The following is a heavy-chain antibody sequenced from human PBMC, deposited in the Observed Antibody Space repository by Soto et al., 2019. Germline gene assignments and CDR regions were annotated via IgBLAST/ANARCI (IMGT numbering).Heavy chain of an antibody. CDR3: ARELGISGVNVWFDP. CDR2: MNPNSGNT. CDR1: GYTFTSYD. V-gene: IGHV1-8*01. Sequence: ASVKVSCKASGYTFTSYDINWVRQATGQGLEWMGWMNPNSGNTGYAQKFQGRVTMTRNTSISTAYMELSSLRSEDTAVYYCARELGISGVNVWFDPCGQRTLVTVSS. D-gene: IGHD3-9*01. J-gene: IGHJ5*02.